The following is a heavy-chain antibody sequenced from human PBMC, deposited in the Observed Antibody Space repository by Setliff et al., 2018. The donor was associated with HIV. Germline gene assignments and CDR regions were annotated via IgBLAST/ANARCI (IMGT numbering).Heavy chain of an antibody. V-gene: IGHV4-61*10. Sequence: SETLSLTCTVSGDSVSSASYYWSWIRQSAGKGLQWIGRIYDSGSTKYNPSLKSRITISVDTSRDQFFLKLTSVTADDTAIYYCARGPPFAYWGQGLLVTAPQ. J-gene: IGHJ4*02. CDR2: IYDSGST. CDR1: GDSVSSASYY. CDR3: ARGPPFAY.